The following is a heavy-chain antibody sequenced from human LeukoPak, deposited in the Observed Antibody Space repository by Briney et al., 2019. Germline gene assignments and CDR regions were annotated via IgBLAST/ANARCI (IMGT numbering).Heavy chain of an antibody. CDR3: ARESHALPQTYYDFWSGYQGYFDY. J-gene: IGHJ4*02. D-gene: IGHD3-3*01. CDR1: GGSISSGDYY. Sequence: MPSETLSLTCTVSGGSISSGDYYWSWIRQPPGKGLEWIGYIYYSGSTYYNPSLKSRVTISVDTSKNQFSLKLSSVTAADTAVYYCARESHALPQTYYDFWSGYQGYFDYWGQGTLVTVSS. V-gene: IGHV4-30-4*02. CDR2: IYYSGST.